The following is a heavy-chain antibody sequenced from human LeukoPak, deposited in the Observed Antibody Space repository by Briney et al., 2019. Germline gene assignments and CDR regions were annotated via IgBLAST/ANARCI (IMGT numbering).Heavy chain of an antibody. V-gene: IGHV3-21*01. J-gene: IGHJ4*02. CDR3: ASLAQSTIAARPYYFDY. CDR2: ISSSSSYI. D-gene: IGHD6-6*01. CDR1: GFTFSSYS. Sequence: PGGSLRLSCAASGFTFSSYSMNWVRQAPGKGLEWVSSISSSSSYIYYADSVKGRFTISRDNAKNSLYLQMNILRAEDTAVYYCASLAQSTIAARPYYFDYWGQGTLVTVSS.